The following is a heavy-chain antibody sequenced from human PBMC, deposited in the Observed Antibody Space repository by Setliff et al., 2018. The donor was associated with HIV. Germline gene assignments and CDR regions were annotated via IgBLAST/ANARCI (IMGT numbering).Heavy chain of an antibody. V-gene: IGHV3-15*01. CDR2: IKSKADGGTT. Sequence: GGSLRLSCAASGFIFRNAWMSWVRQGPGKGLEWVGRIKSKADGGTTDYAASVKGRFTISRDDSKNTLYLQMNSLTIEDTAVYYCTTWDKGSVWFGELLVSPDVFDIWGQGTLVTVSS. CDR1: GFIFRNAW. CDR3: TTWDKGSVWFGELLVSPDVFDI. J-gene: IGHJ3*02. D-gene: IGHD3-10*01.